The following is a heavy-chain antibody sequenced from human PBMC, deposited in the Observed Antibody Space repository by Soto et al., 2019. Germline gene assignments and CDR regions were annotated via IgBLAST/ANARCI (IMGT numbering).Heavy chain of an antibody. Sequence: GSLRLSCAASGFTISNYWMHWVRQAPCKGLEWVAVISYDGTITYYADSVKGRFTISRDNSKNTLYLQMNSLRTEDTAVYYCATTRVGPCSSSICFSGIFDGMDVWGQGTTVTVSS. J-gene: IGHJ6*02. CDR2: ISYDGTIT. V-gene: IGHV3-30-3*01. CDR3: ATTRVGPCSSSICFSGIFDGMDV. D-gene: IGHD2-2*01. CDR1: GFTISNYW.